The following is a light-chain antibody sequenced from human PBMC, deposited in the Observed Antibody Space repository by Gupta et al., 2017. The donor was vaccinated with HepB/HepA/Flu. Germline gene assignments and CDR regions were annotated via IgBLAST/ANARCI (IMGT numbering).Light chain of an antibody. CDR1: SSNVGRNN. CDR3: AAWDSSLNAVV. V-gene: IGLV1-44*01. CDR2: YNG. J-gene: IGLJ2*01. Sequence: QSVLTQQMSVSGTPGQRVTISCSGSSSNVGRNNVNWYQQFPGRAPRLLIYYNGERPSGVPDRISGSKSGTSASLAISGLQSEDEADYYCAAWDSSLNAVVFGGGTKLTVL.